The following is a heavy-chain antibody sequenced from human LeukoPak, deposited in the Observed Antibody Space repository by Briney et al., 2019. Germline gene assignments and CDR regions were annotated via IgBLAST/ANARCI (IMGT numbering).Heavy chain of an antibody. J-gene: IGHJ4*02. CDR3: ARGRDRSKAGDH. CDR2: IHPSEGF. V-gene: IGHV4-34*01. CDR1: GGSCDDYY. Sequence: SETLPLTCDVYGGSCDDYYCSWIRQPPGKGLEWIGEIHPSEGFYYNSSLMTRVTISIDTSKSHFSLRLASVTAADTAFYYCARGRDRSKAGDHWGQGRLVTVSS. D-gene: IGHD5-24*01.